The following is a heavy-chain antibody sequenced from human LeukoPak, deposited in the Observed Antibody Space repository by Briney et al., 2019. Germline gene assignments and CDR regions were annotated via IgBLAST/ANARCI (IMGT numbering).Heavy chain of an antibody. CDR1: GGSISSYY. Sequence: SETLSLTCTVSGGSISSYYWGWIRQPPGKGLEWIGSIYYSGSTYYNPSLKSRVTISVDTSKNQFSLKLSSVTAADTAVYYCARGSFLTGLDYWGQGTLVTVSS. J-gene: IGHJ4*02. CDR2: IYYSGST. D-gene: IGHD3-9*01. CDR3: ARGSFLTGLDY. V-gene: IGHV4-39*07.